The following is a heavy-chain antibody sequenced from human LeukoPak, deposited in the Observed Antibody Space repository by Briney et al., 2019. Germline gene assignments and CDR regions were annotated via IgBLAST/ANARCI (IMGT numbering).Heavy chain of an antibody. CDR3: GRGDVLRYFDSLSNAFDI. CDR2: ISAYNGNT. Sequence: ASVKVSCKASGYTFTSYGISWVRQAPGQRLEWMGWISAYNGNTNYAQKLQGRVTMTTDTSTTTAYMELRSLRSDDTAVYYCGRGDVLRYFDSLSNAFDIWGQGTMVTVSS. D-gene: IGHD3-9*01. J-gene: IGHJ3*02. CDR1: GYTFTSYG. V-gene: IGHV1-18*01.